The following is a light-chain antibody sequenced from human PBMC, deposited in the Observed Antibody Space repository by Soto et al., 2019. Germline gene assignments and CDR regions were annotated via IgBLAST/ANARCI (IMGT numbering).Light chain of an antibody. CDR1: QGIRKY. Sequence: DVEMTQSPSSLSASVGDRVIITCRASQGIRKYLAWYQQKPGRVPRLLIYVASTLQSGVPSRFSGSGSGTDFILTINSLQPEDVATYYCQKYDSAPWTFGPGTKVEIK. V-gene: IGKV1-27*01. J-gene: IGKJ1*01. CDR2: VAS. CDR3: QKYDSAPWT.